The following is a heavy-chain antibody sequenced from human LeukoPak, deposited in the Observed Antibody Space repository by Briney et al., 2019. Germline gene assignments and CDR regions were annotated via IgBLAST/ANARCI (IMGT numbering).Heavy chain of an antibody. CDR3: ARLGVTVSGSWAFDY. V-gene: IGHV3-66*04. CDR1: GFAVSSTY. Sequence: GGSLTLSCVASGFAVSSTYMTWVRQPPGKGLEWVSVIYSGGNTYYADSVKDRFTISRDNSKNTLCLQMNSLRAEDTAVYYCARLGVTVSGSWAFDYWGQGTLVTVSS. D-gene: IGHD6-19*01. J-gene: IGHJ4*02. CDR2: IYSGGNT.